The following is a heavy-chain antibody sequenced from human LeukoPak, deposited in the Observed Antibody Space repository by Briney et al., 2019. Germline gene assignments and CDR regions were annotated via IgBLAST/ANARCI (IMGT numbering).Heavy chain of an antibody. Sequence: GASVKVSCKGSGYTFTSHDISWVRQAPGQGPEWMGWISAYNGNTNYAQKFQGRVTMTTDTSTSTAYMELRSLRSDDTAVYYCARDEGAGATTDYWGQGTLVTVSS. D-gene: IGHD1-26*01. CDR3: ARDEGAGATTDY. CDR1: GYTFTSHD. CDR2: ISAYNGNT. V-gene: IGHV1-18*01. J-gene: IGHJ4*02.